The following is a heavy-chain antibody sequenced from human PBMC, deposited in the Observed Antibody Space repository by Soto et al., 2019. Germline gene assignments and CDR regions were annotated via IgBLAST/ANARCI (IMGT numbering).Heavy chain of an antibody. J-gene: IGHJ4*02. CDR1: GFTFSSYA. Sequence: EVQLLESGGGLVQPGGSLRLSCAASGFTFSSYAMSWVRQAPGKGLEWVSAISGSGGSTYYADSVKGRFTISRDNSKNTVYLQMNSLRAEDTAVYYCAKRDAVGSGSSPDYWGQGTLVTVSS. CDR2: ISGSGGST. D-gene: IGHD3-10*01. V-gene: IGHV3-23*01. CDR3: AKRDAVGSGSSPDY.